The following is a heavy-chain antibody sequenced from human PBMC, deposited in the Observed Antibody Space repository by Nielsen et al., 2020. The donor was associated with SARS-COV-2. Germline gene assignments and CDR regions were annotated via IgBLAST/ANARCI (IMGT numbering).Heavy chain of an antibody. V-gene: IGHV1-2*06. CDR1: GYTFTGYY. J-gene: IGHJ4*02. Sequence: ASVKVSCKASGYTFTGYYMHWVRQAPGQGLEWMGRINPNSGGTNYAQKFQGRVTMTRDTSISTAYMELSRLRSDDTAVYYCARGWSYCSSTCCYLFFGDYWGQGTLVTVSS. D-gene: IGHD2-2*01. CDR3: ARGWSYCSSTCCYLFFGDY. CDR2: INPNSGGT.